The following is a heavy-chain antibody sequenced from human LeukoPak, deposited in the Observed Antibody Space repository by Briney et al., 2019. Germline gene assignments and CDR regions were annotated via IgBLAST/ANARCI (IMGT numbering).Heavy chain of an antibody. D-gene: IGHD3-10*01. CDR1: GFTFSSYA. CDR2: ISGSGGST. V-gene: IGHV3-23*01. CDR3: AKDLFHYGSGSYRGSFDY. J-gene: IGHJ4*02. Sequence: GSLRLSCAASGFTFSSYAMSWVRQAPGKGLEWVSAISGSGGSTYYADSVKGRFTISRDNSKNTLYLQMNSLRAEDTAVYYCAKDLFHYGSGSYRGSFDYWGQGTLVTVSS.